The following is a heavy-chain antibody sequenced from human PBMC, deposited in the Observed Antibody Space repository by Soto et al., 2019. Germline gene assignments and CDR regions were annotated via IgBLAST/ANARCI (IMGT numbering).Heavy chain of an antibody. CDR3: ARVGVLVPSSYYYGMDV. Sequence: PSETLSLTCAVSGGSISSTNWWSWVRQPPGKGLGWIGEIYHSGSANYTPSLKSRVTISVDKSKNQFSLKLSSVTAADTAVYYCARVGVLVPSSYYYGMDVWGQGTTVTVS. J-gene: IGHJ6*02. D-gene: IGHD2-2*01. V-gene: IGHV4-4*02. CDR2: IYHSGSA. CDR1: GGSISSTNW.